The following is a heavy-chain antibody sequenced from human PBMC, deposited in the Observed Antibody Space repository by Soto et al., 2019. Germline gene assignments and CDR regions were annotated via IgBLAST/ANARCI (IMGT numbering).Heavy chain of an antibody. CDR2: ISVSGGST. D-gene: IGHD6-6*01. J-gene: IGHJ3*02. CDR3: AKEYSSYVFSNDAFDI. Sequence: EVQLLESGGGLVQPGGSLRLSCAASGFTFNSYAMTWVRQAPGKGLEWVSAISVSGGSTYYADSVKGRFTISRDNSKNTLYLQMNSLRAEDTAVYYCAKEYSSYVFSNDAFDIWGQGTMVTVSS. CDR1: GFTFNSYA. V-gene: IGHV3-23*01.